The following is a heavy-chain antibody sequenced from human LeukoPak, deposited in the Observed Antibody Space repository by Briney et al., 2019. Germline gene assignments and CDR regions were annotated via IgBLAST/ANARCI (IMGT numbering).Heavy chain of an antibody. CDR3: ARERRLGYCSGGSCYSKDAFDI. V-gene: IGHV4-31*03. J-gene: IGHJ3*02. CDR1: GGSISSGGYY. D-gene: IGHD2-15*01. CDR2: IYYSGST. Sequence: SETLSLTCTVSGGSISSGGYYWSWIRQHPGKGLEWIGYIYYSGSTYYNPSLKSRVTISVDTSKNQFSLKLSSVTAADTAVYYCARERRLGYCSGGSCYSKDAFDIWGQGTMVTVSS.